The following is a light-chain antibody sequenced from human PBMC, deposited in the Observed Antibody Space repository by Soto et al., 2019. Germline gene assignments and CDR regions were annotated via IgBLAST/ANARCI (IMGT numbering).Light chain of an antibody. CDR1: SSDVGGYDI. J-gene: IGLJ2*01. CDR2: EVT. V-gene: IGLV2-23*02. Sequence: QSALTQPASVSGSPGQSITISCTGTSSDVGGYDIVSWYQQHPGKVPKLMIYEVTKRPSGVSNRLSCSKSGNTASLTISGLQAEDEADYYCCSYVGGDTVVFGGGTKVTVL. CDR3: CSYVGGDTVV.